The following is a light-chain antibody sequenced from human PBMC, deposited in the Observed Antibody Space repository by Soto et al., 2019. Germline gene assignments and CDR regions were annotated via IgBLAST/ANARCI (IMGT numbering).Light chain of an antibody. CDR2: DVT. J-gene: IGLJ1*01. CDR3: TSYTSIYTYV. CDR1: SSDVGGYNY. Sequence: ALTQPASVSASPGQSITISCTGTSSDVGGYNYVAWYQQHPDKAPKLLIYDVTNRPSGVSIRFSGSKSGDTASLTISGLLPEDEADYYCTSYTSIYTYVFGTGNKVTVL. V-gene: IGLV2-14*01.